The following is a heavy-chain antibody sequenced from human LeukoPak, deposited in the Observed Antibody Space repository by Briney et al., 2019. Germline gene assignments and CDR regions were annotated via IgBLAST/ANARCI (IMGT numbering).Heavy chain of an antibody. V-gene: IGHV1-3*01. J-gene: IGHJ6*02. D-gene: IGHD2-2*01. CDR1: GYTFTSYA. CDR2: INAGNGNT. Sequence: ASVKVSCKASGYTFTSYAMHWVRQAPGQRLEWMGWINAGNGNTKYSQKFQGRVTITRDTSASTAYMELSSLRSEDTAVYYCARAQDPAKYRSSTSCLYGMDVWGQGTTVTVSS. CDR3: ARAQDPAKYRSSTSCLYGMDV.